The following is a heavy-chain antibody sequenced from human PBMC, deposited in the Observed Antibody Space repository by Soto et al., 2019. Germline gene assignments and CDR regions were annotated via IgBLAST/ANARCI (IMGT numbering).Heavy chain of an antibody. CDR2: IIPIFGTA. CDR3: ARGRMNYYGSGSYYSYYYYGMDV. D-gene: IGHD3-10*01. Sequence: SVKVSCKASGYTFTGYYMSWVRQAPGQGLEWMGGIIPIFGTANYAQKFQGRVTITSDESTSTAYMELSSLRSEDTAVYYCARGRMNYYGSGSYYSYYYYGMDVWGQGTTVTVSS. CDR1: GYTFTGYY. J-gene: IGHJ6*02. V-gene: IGHV1-69*13.